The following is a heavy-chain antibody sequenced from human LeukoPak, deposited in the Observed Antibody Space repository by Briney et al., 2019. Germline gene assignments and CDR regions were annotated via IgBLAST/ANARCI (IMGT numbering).Heavy chain of an antibody. J-gene: IGHJ4*02. D-gene: IGHD2-8*01. V-gene: IGHV1-18*01. CDR3: ERDPYRDCTNGVCHGMDY. CDR2: ISAYNGNT. CDR1: GYTFTSHG. Sequence: ASVKVSCKASGYTFTSHGISWVRQAPGQGLEWMGWISAYNGNTNYAQKLQGRVTMTTDTSTSTAYMELSSLRSDDTAVYYCERDPYRDCTNGVCHGMDYWGQGTLVTVSS.